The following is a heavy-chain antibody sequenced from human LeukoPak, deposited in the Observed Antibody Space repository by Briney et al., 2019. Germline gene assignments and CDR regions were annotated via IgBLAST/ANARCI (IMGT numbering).Heavy chain of an antibody. D-gene: IGHD5-18*01. J-gene: IGHJ4*02. CDR2: IRGSDSST. V-gene: IGHV3-23*01. Sequence: PGGSLRLSCAASGFTFSTYDMSWVRQAPGKGLEWVSGIRGSDSSTSYADSVKGRFTISRDNSKNTLFLQTNSPRAEDTAVYYCAKGRYTYGYGGYYFDYWGQGILVTVSS. CDR1: GFTFSTYD. CDR3: AKGRYTYGYGGYYFDY.